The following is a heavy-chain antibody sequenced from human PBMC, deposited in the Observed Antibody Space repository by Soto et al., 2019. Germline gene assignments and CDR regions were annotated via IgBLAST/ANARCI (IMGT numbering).Heavy chain of an antibody. D-gene: IGHD5-12*01. J-gene: IGHJ4*02. CDR1: GGSISSSSYF. CDR2: IYYSGST. Sequence: SETLSLTCSVSGGSISSSSYFWGWIRQPPGKGLEWIGSIYYSGSTYYNPSLKSRVTVSVDTSKNQFSLKLSSVTAADTAVYYCARGVATVVTSYFDYWGQGTLVTVSS. CDR3: ARGVATVVTSYFDY. V-gene: IGHV4-39*01.